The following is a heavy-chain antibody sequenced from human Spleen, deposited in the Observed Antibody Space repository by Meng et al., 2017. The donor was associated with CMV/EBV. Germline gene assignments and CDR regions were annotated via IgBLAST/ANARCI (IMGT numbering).Heavy chain of an antibody. CDR1: GDTFNTYD. D-gene: IGHD1-26*01. CDR2: VIPMFGNS. Sequence: SVKVSCKVSGDTFNTYDFNWVRQAPGQGLEWMGGVIPMFGNSIYARKFRGRVTITTDESTKSVYMELSSLRSEDTAVYYCSTLGATSGWGQGTMVTVSS. J-gene: IGHJ3*01. V-gene: IGHV1-69*05. CDR3: STLGATSG.